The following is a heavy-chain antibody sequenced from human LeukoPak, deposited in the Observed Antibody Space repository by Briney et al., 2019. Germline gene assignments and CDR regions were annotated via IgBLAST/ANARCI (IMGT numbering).Heavy chain of an antibody. CDR2: INTNTGNP. CDR1: GYTFTSYA. Sequence: VASVKVSCKASGYTFTSYAMNRVRQAPGQGLEWMGWINTNTGNPTYAQGFTGRFVFSLDTSVSTAYLQISSLKAEDTAVYYCARSLWFGEYDYWGQGTLVTVSS. J-gene: IGHJ4*02. V-gene: IGHV7-4-1*02. CDR3: ARSLWFGEYDY. D-gene: IGHD3-10*01.